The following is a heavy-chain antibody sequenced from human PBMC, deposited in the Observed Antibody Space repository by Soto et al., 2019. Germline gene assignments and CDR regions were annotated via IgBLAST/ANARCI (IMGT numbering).Heavy chain of an antibody. CDR1: GFTFSTYS. J-gene: IGHJ4*02. CDR3: ARDMTSGTNDY. Sequence: GGSLRLSCVASGFTFSTYSMNWVRQAPGKGLEWVSSISRSSSFIYYRDSVKGRFTISRDNAENSLYLQMNSLRAEDTAVYYCARDMTSGTNDYWGQGTLVTVSS. D-gene: IGHD1-7*01. V-gene: IGHV3-21*01. CDR2: ISRSSSFI.